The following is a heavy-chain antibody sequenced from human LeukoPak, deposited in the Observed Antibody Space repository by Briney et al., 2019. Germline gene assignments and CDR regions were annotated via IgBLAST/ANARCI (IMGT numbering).Heavy chain of an antibody. CDR3: ARVSPAVGAFDI. D-gene: IGHD6-13*01. J-gene: IGHJ3*02. V-gene: IGHV4-59*01. CDR2: FYYSGSK. CDR1: GGSISSYY. Sequence: SETLSLTCTVSGGSISSYYWSWIPQPPGKGLEWIGDFYYSGSKNFNPSLKSRVTISGDTSKNQFSLKLSSVTPADTAIYYCARVSPAVGAFDIWGRGTMVTVSS.